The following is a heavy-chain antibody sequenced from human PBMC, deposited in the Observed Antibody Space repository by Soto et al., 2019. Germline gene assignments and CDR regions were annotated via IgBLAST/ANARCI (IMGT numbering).Heavy chain of an antibody. J-gene: IGHJ5*02. Sequence: VSLEVSCKASGYTFTSYYMHLVRQAPGQGLEWLGIINPSGGSTRYAQKFQGRVTMTRDTSTSTVHMELSSLRSEDTAVYYCARGGIAVAGDWFDPWGQGTLVTVSS. CDR1: GYTFTSYY. D-gene: IGHD6-19*01. CDR2: INPSGGST. CDR3: ARGGIAVAGDWFDP. V-gene: IGHV1-46*01.